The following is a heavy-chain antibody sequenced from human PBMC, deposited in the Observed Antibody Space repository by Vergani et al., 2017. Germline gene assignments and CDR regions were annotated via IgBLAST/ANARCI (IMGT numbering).Heavy chain of an antibody. CDR1: GFSFNTYW. Sequence: EVQLVESGGGSVQSGGSLRLSCVASGFSFNTYWMHWVRQAPGKGLEWIGRIRSKNDGGTADYAAPLKGRFTISRDDSKDSAFLLVNNLKTEDTAVYFCYTDYHDYWGQGTLVTVSS. V-gene: IGHV3-15*01. J-gene: IGHJ4*02. CDR3: YTDYHDY. CDR2: IRSKNDGGTA. D-gene: IGHD2-2*02.